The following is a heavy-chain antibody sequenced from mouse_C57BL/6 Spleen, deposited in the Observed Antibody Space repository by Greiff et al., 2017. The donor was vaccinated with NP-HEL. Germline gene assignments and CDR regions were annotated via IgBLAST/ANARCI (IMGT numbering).Heavy chain of an antibody. V-gene: IGHV14-1*01. J-gene: IGHJ2*01. CDR3: TKGHSNYEGFDY. CDR2: IDPEDCDT. CDR1: GFNIKDYY. Sequence: EVQLQQSGAELVRPGASVKLSCTASGFNIKDYYMHWVKQRPEQGLEWIGRIDPEDCDTEYAPKFQGKATMTADTSSNTAYLQLSSLTSEDTAVYYCTKGHSNYEGFDYWGQGTTLTVSS. D-gene: IGHD2-5*01.